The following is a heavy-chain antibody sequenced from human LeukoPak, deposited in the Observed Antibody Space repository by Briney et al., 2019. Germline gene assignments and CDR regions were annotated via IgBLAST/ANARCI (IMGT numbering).Heavy chain of an antibody. J-gene: IGHJ4*02. CDR2: IIPIFGTA. D-gene: IGHD3-10*01. CDR1: GGTFSSYA. CDR3: ARGDDYGYYFDY. V-gene: IGHV1-69*13. Sequence: ASVKVSCKASGGTFSSYAISWVRQAPGQGLEWMGGIIPIFGTANYAQKFQGRVTITADESTSTAYMELNSLRSEDTAVYYCARGDDYGYYFDYWGQGTLVTVSS.